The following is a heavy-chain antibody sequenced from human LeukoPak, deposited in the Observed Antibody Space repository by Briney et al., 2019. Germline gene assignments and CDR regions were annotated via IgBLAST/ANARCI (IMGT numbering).Heavy chain of an antibody. J-gene: IGHJ6*01. CDR3: ARHSGSGYYFYFYTMDV. CDR2: IYETGST. Sequence: PSETLSLICTVSGASISSSTYYWGWLRQPPGTGRDWIGCIYETGSTYYKSSLKSRVTISVDTSKNQFSLKLSSVTAADTAVYYCARHSGSGYYFYFYTMDVWGQGATVTVSS. V-gene: IGHV4-39*01. D-gene: IGHD2-15*01. CDR1: GASISSSTYY.